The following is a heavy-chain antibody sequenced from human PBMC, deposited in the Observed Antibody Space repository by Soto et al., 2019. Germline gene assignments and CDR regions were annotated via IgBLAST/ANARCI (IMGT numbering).Heavy chain of an antibody. CDR2: IIPIFGTA. V-gene: IGHV1-69*13. CDR1: GGTFSSYA. Sequence: ASVKVSCKASGGTFSSYAISWVRQAPGQGLEWMGGIIPIFGTANYAQKFQGRVTITADESTSTAYMELSSLRSEDTAVYYCASSWSQWLVKHKVPHLYGMDVWGQGPTVTVSS. D-gene: IGHD6-19*01. CDR3: ASSWSQWLVKHKVPHLYGMDV. J-gene: IGHJ6*02.